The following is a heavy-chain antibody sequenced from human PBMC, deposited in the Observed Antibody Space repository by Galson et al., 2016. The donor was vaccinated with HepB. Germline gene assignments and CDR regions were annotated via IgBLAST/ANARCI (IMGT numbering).Heavy chain of an antibody. CDR3: ARDFLGIVGRYFDL. Sequence: SLRLSCAASGFTFSDFSMNWVRQAPGKGLEWISYISSRTTSIYYADSVKGRFTISRDSAKNSLYLQMNSLRAEDTAVYYCARDFLGIVGRYFDLWGRGTLVTVSS. D-gene: IGHD7-27*01. J-gene: IGHJ2*01. V-gene: IGHV3-48*01. CDR1: GFTFSDFS. CDR2: ISSRTTSI.